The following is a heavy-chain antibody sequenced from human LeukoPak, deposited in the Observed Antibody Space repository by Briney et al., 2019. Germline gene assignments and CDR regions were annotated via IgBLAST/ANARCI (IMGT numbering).Heavy chain of an antibody. CDR1: GGTISSSSYY. J-gene: IGHJ5*02. D-gene: IGHD5/OR15-5a*01. CDR3: ARSTFRWFDP. CDR2: IYYSGST. V-gene: IGHV4-39*07. Sequence: PSQTLSLTCAVSGGTISSSSYYWSWISQPPGKGLEWIGSIYYSGSTYYNPSLKSRVTISVDTSKNQFSLKLSSVTAADTAVYYCARSTFRWFDPWGQGTLVTVSS.